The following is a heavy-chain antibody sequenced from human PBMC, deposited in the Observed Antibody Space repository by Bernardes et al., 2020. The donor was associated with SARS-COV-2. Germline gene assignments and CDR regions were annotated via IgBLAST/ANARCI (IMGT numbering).Heavy chain of an antibody. Sequence: GGSLRLSRAGSEFTFWNCDMSWVRQAPGKGLEWVSSISYTGDSTYYADSVKGRFSISRDNSKNTLYLLMSSLRVEDTAMYYCAKDDKYSVFRTGNSLDFWGQGTLVTVSS. D-gene: IGHD1-1*01. J-gene: IGHJ4*02. CDR2: ISYTGDST. CDR3: AKDDKYSVFRTGNSLDF. CDR1: EFTFWNCD. V-gene: IGHV3-23*01.